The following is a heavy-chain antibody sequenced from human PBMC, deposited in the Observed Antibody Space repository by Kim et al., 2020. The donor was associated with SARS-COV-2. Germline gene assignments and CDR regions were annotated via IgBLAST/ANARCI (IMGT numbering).Heavy chain of an antibody. CDR1: GFTFDDYA. V-gene: IGHV3-9*01. CDR3: AKEFYGSGESDAFDI. J-gene: IGHJ3*02. Sequence: GGSLRLSCAASGFTFDDYAMHWVRQAPGKGLEWIAGISWSSGSIGYADSVKGRFTISRDNARNSLYLQMNSLTTEDTALYYCAKEFYGSGESDAFDIWGQGTMVTVS. D-gene: IGHD3-10*01. CDR2: ISWSSGSI.